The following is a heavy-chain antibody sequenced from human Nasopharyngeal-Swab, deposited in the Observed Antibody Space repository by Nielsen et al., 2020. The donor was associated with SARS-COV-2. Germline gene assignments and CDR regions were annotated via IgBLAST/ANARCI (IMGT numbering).Heavy chain of an antibody. CDR2: ISYDGSNK. D-gene: IGHD3-10*01. Sequence: GESLKISCAASGFTFSSYAMHWVRQAPGKGLEWVAVISYDGSNKYYADSVKGRFTISRDNSKNTLYPQMNSLRAEDTAVYYCARVAGITMVRGVDYWGQGTLVTVSS. CDR1: GFTFSSYA. J-gene: IGHJ4*02. V-gene: IGHV3-30-3*01. CDR3: ARVAGITMVRGVDY.